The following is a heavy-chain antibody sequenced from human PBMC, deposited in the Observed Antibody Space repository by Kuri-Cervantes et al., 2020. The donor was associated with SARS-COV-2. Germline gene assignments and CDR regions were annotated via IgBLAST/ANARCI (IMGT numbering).Heavy chain of an antibody. V-gene: IGHV4-4*07. Sequence: GSLRLSCAVYGGSFSSYYWSWIRQPAGKGLEWIGRIYASGSTNYNPSLKSRVTISVDTSKNQFSLKLSSVTAADTAVYYCAREDSSGYYFDYWGQGTLVTVSS. D-gene: IGHD3-22*01. J-gene: IGHJ4*02. CDR1: GGSFSSYY. CDR3: AREDSSGYYFDY. CDR2: IYASGST.